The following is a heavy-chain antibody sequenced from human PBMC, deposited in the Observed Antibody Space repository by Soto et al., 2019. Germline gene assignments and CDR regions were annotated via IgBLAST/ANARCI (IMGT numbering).Heavy chain of an antibody. J-gene: IGHJ5*02. V-gene: IGHV1-18*01. CDR1: GYTFTSYG. Sequence: QVQLVQSGAEVKKPGASVKVSCKASGYTFTSYGISWVRQAPGQGLEWMGWISAYNGNTNYAQKLQGRVTMTTDTSXNTAYMELRSLRSDDTAVYYCARLVLYGSGSQWFDPWGQGTLVTVSS. CDR3: ARLVLYGSGSQWFDP. CDR2: ISAYNGNT. D-gene: IGHD3-10*01.